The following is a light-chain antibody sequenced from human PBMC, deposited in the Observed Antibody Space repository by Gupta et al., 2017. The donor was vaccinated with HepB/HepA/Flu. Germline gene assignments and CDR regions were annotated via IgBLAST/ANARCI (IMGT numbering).Light chain of an antibody. CDR1: TSNIGNNA. Sequence: QSVLTQPPPVSETPGQRITVSCSGSTSNIGNNAVNWYQQLPGTAPKLLIFNNSQRPSGVPDRISGSKSGTSASLAISGLQSEDEADYYCAAWDDSLNVVIFGGGTKVTVL. J-gene: IGLJ2*01. CDR3: AAWDDSLNVVI. CDR2: NNS. V-gene: IGLV1-44*01.